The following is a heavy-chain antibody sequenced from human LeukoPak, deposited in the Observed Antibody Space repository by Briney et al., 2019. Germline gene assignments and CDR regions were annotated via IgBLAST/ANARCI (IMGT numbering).Heavy chain of an antibody. V-gene: IGHV4-59*01. CDR1: GGSISSYY. Sequence: PSETLSLTCTVSGGSISSYYWSWIRQPPGKGLEWIGYIYYSGSTNYNPSLKSRVTISVDTSKNQFSLKLSSVTAADTAVYYCARAGGSYGHDAFDIWGQGTMVTVSS. CDR2: IYYSGST. J-gene: IGHJ3*02. D-gene: IGHD3-16*01. CDR3: ARAGGSYGHDAFDI.